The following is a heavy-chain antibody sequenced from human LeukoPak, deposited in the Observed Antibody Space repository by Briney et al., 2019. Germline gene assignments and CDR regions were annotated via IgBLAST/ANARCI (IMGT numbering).Heavy chain of an antibody. V-gene: IGHV4-30-2*01. Sequence: PSQTLSLTCTVSGGSISSGAYYWSRIRQPPGKGLEWIGYIYHSGSTYYNPSLKSRVTMSVDTSKNQFSLKLSSVTAADTAVYYCARAHDELDYWGQGTLVTVSS. CDR3: ARAHDELDY. CDR1: GGSISSGAYY. J-gene: IGHJ4*02. CDR2: IYHSGST.